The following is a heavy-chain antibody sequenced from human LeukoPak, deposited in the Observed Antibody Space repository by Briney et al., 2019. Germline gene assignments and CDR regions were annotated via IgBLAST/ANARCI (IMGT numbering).Heavy chain of an antibody. D-gene: IGHD6-13*01. CDR2: INDSGST. CDR1: GYSVSSGYY. CDR3: ARVPRIAAAGMWFDP. J-gene: IGHJ5*02. Sequence: KPSETLSLTCAVSGYSVSSGYYWSWIRQPPGKGLEWIGEINDSGSTNYNPSLKSRVTISVDTSKNQFSLKLSSVTAADTAVYYCARVPRIAAAGMWFDPWGQGTLVTVSS. V-gene: IGHV4-34*01.